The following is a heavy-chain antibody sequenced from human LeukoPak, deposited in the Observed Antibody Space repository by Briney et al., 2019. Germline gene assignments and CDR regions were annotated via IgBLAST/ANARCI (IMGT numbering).Heavy chain of an antibody. CDR3: ARMGGYCSGGSCYGWVYFDY. J-gene: IGHJ4*02. D-gene: IGHD2-15*01. Sequence: SETLSLTCTVSGGSISSYYWSWIRQPPGKGLEWIGNIYYSGSTNYNPSLKSRVTISVDTSKNQFSLKLSSVTAADTAVYYCARMGGYCSGGSCYGWVYFDYWGQGTLVTVSS. CDR2: IYYSGST. V-gene: IGHV4-59*01. CDR1: GGSISSYY.